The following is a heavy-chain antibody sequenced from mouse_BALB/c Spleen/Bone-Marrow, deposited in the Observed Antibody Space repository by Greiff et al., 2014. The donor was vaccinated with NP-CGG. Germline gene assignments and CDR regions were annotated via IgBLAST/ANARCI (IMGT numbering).Heavy chain of an antibody. CDR1: GFNIKDTY. CDR3: ARWEYYAMDY. V-gene: IGHV14-3*02. Sequence: EVKLEESGAELVKPGASVKLSCKASGFNIKDTYMHWVKQRPEQGLEWIGRIGPANGNTKYDPKFQGKATITADTSSNTAYLQLSSLTSEDTAVYYCARWEYYAMDYWGQGTSVTVSS. D-gene: IGHD4-1*01. J-gene: IGHJ4*01. CDR2: IGPANGNT.